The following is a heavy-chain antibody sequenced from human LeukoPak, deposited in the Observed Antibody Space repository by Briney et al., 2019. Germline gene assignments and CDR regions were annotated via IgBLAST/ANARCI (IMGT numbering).Heavy chain of an antibody. CDR2: IYYSGST. J-gene: IGHJ4*02. CDR3: ARGEGIAAAGTSFDY. V-gene: IGHV4-31*03. CDR1: GGSISSGGYY. D-gene: IGHD6-13*01. Sequence: SQTLSLTCTVSGGSISSGGYYWSWIRQHPGKGLEWIGYIYYSGSTYYNPSLKSRVTLSVDTSKNQFSLKLSSVTAADTAVYYCARGEGIAAAGTSFDYWDQGTLVTVSS.